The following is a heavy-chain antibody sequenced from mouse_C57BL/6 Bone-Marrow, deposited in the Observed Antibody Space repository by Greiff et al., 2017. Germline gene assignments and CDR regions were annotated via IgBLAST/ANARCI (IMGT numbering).Heavy chain of an antibody. CDR2: ISSGGSYT. Sequence: EVKLVESGGDLVKPGGSLKLSCAASGFTFSSYGMSWVRQTPDKRLEWVATISSGGSYTYYPDSVKGRFTISRDNAKNTLYLQMSSLKSEDTAMYYCARHYQRDYWGQGTTLTVSS. J-gene: IGHJ2*01. V-gene: IGHV5-6*01. CDR1: GFTFSSYG. CDR3: ARHYQRDY.